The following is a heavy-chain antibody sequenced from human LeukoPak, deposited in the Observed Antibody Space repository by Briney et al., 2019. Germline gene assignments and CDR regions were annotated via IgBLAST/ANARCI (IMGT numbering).Heavy chain of an antibody. CDR2: ISPSGGST. D-gene: IGHD5-24*01. V-gene: IGHV1-46*01. CDR1: GYTFTSYY. Sequence: ASVKVSCKASGYTFTSYYMHWVRQAPGQGLEWMGIISPSGGSTSYAQKFQGRVTMTRDMSTSTVYMELSSLRSEDTAVYYCARDGNRRDGYIGVAVELDYWGQGTLVTVSS. J-gene: IGHJ4*02. CDR3: ARDGNRRDGYIGVAVELDY.